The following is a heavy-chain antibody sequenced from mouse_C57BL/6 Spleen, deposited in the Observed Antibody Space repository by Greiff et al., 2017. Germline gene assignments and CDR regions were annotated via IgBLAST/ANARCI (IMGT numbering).Heavy chain of an antibody. CDR1: GYAFSSSW. CDR3: ARSHYYGTRLPYYAMDY. D-gene: IGHD1-1*01. J-gene: IGHJ4*01. V-gene: IGHV1-82*01. Sequence: VQLQQSGPELVKPGASVKISCKASGYAFSSSWMNWVKQRPGKGLEWIGRIYPGDGDTNYNGKFKGKATLTADKSSSTAYMQLSSLTSEDSAVYFWARSHYYGTRLPYYAMDYWGQGTSVTVSS. CDR2: IYPGDGDT.